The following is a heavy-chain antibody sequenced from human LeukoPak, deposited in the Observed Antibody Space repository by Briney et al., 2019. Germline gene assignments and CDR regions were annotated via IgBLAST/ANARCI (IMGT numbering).Heavy chain of an antibody. CDR2: INPSGGST. J-gene: IGHJ3*02. D-gene: IGHD3-10*01. Sequence: ASVKVSCKASGYTFTSYYMHWVRQAPGQGLEWMGIINPSGGSTSYAQRFQGRVTMTRDTSTSTVYMELSSLRSEDTAVYYCARGRTMVRGVKSPAFDIWGQGTMVTVSS. CDR3: ARGRTMVRGVKSPAFDI. V-gene: IGHV1-46*01. CDR1: GYTFTSYY.